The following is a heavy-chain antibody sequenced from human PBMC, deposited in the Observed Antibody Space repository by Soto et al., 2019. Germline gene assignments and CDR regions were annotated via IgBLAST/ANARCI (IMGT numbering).Heavy chain of an antibody. CDR2: ISAYNGNT. D-gene: IGHD3-10*01. J-gene: IGHJ4*02. CDR3: ARIWFGESLDFDY. CDR1: GYSFTSYG. Sequence: ASVKVSCRASGYSFTSYGITWVRQAPGQGLEWMGWISAYNGNTNYAQKLQGRVTMTTDTATSTAYMELRSLRSDDTAVYYCARIWFGESLDFDYWGQGTLVTVSS. V-gene: IGHV1-18*01.